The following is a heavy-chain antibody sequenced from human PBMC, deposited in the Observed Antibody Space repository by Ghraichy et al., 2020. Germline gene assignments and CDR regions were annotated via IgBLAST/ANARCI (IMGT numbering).Heavy chain of an antibody. Sequence: SETLSLTCTVSGGSISNYYWSWIRQPAGKGLEWIGRINTSGSTNYNSSLKSRVTMSVDTSKNQFSLQLTSVTAADTAVYYCARETQWLEGRGFDYWGQGTLVTVSS. CDR2: INTSGST. CDR3: ARETQWLEGRGFDY. J-gene: IGHJ4*02. D-gene: IGHD6-19*01. V-gene: IGHV4-4*07. CDR1: GGSISNYY.